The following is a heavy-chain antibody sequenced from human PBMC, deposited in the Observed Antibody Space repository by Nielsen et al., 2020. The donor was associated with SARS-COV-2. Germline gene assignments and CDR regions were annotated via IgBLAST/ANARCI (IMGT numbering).Heavy chain of an antibody. J-gene: IGHJ4*02. Sequence: GESLKISCAASGFTSSSYGMHWVRQAPGKGLEWVSYISSSGYTNYVDSVKGRFTISRDNAKNSLYLQMNSLRAEDTAVYYCAREGRKLPLDYWGQGTLVTVSS. D-gene: IGHD5-24*01. CDR1: GFTSSSYG. CDR2: ISSSGYT. CDR3: AREGRKLPLDY. V-gene: IGHV3-21*05.